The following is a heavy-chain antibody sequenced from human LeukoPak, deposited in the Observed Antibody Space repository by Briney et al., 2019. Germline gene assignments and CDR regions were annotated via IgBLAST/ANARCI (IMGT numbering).Heavy chain of an antibody. Sequence: ASVKVSCKASGYTLTGYYMHWVRQAPGQGPEWMGWINGNSGGTKYAQKFEGRVTMTSDASTSTVQMDLGTLRSDDTAVYYCARENIEQWPAFDYWGQGTPVTVSS. CDR3: ARENIEQWPAFDY. V-gene: IGHV1-2*02. CDR1: GYTLTGYY. D-gene: IGHD1/OR15-1a*01. CDR2: INGNSGGT. J-gene: IGHJ4*02.